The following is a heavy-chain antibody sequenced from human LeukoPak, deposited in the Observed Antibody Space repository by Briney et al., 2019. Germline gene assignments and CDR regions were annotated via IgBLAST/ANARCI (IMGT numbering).Heavy chain of an antibody. CDR3: AREDYINYYYYMDV. CDR1: GFRFSKYS. Sequence: GGSLRLSCAASGFRFSKYSMDWVRQAPGKGLEWVSSISSSGSNKYHADSLKGRISISRDNAKNSLYLQMDSLRAEDTAVYYCAREDYINYYYYMDVWGKGTTVTVSS. V-gene: IGHV3-21*01. D-gene: IGHD4-11*01. CDR2: ISSSGSNK. J-gene: IGHJ6*03.